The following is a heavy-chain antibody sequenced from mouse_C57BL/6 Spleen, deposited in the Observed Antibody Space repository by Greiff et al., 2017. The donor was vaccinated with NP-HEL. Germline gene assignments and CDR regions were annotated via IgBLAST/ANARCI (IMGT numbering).Heavy chain of an antibody. J-gene: IGHJ4*01. CDR1: GYTFTSYW. D-gene: IGHD2-4*01. CDR2: IHPSDSDT. CDR3: AIRADYDCYYAMDY. V-gene: IGHV1-74*01. Sequence: QVQLQQPGAELVKPGASVKVSCKASGYTFTSYWMHWVKQRPGQGLEWIGRIHPSDSDTNYNQKFKGKATLTVDKSSSTAYMQLSSLTSEDSAVYYCAIRADYDCYYAMDYWGQRTSVTVSS.